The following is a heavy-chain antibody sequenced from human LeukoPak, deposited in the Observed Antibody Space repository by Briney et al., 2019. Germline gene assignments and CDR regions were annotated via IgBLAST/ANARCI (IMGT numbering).Heavy chain of an antibody. D-gene: IGHD1-26*01. Sequence: PGGSLRLSCAASGFTFSTYSMNWVRQAPGKGLEWVSSISSSSSYIYYADSVKGRFTISRDNAKNSLYLQMNSLRAEDTAVYYCARDGGVGATTYFDYWGQGTLVTVSS. CDR3: ARDGGVGATTYFDY. CDR1: GFTFSTYS. V-gene: IGHV3-21*01. J-gene: IGHJ4*02. CDR2: ISSSSSYI.